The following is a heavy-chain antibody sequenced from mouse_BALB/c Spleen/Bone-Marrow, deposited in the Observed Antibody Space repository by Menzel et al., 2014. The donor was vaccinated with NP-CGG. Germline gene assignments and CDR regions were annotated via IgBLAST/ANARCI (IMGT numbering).Heavy chain of an antibody. CDR1: GFTSSSFG. CDR3: ARDVPLYDVGYFDY. Sequence: DVHLVESGGGLVQPGGSRKLSCAASGFTSSSFGMHWVRQAPEKGLEWVAYISSGSSTIYYADTVKGRFTISRDNPKNTLFLQMTSLRSEDTAMYYCARDVPLYDVGYFDYWGQGTTLTVSS. J-gene: IGHJ2*01. V-gene: IGHV5-17*02. D-gene: IGHD2-14*01. CDR2: ISSGSSTI.